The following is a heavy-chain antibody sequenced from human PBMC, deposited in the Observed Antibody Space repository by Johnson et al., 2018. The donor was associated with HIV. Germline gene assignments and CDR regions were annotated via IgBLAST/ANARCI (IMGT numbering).Heavy chain of an antibody. D-gene: IGHD6-13*01. J-gene: IGHJ3*02. Sequence: VQLVESGGGVVQPGRSLRLSCAASGFTFRSYGMHWVRQAPGKGLEWVVLIWYDGSNKYYADSVKGRFTISRDNSKNTLYLQMNSLRAEDTAVYYCARDGPWAAEPAGLGAFDIWGQGTMVTVSS. CDR3: ARDGPWAAEPAGLGAFDI. CDR2: IWYDGSNK. CDR1: GFTFRSYG. V-gene: IGHV3-33*01.